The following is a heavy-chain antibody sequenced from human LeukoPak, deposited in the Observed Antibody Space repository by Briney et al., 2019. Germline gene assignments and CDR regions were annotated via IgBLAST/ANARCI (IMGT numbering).Heavy chain of an antibody. CDR3: ARDARWGSYYGSDY. Sequence: GGSLRLSCAASGFTFSSNYMSWVRQAPGKGLEWVSVIYSGGITYYADSVKGRFTISRDTSKNTLYLQMNSLRAEDTAVYHCARDARWGSYYGSDYWGQGTLVTVSS. CDR2: IYSGGIT. CDR1: GFTFSSNY. J-gene: IGHJ4*02. V-gene: IGHV3-53*01. D-gene: IGHD1-26*01.